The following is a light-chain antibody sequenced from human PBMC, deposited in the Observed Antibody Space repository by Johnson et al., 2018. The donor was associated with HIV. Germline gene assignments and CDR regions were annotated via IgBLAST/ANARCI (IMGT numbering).Light chain of an antibody. CDR1: SSNIGNNY. Sequence: QSVLTQPPSVSAAPGQKVTISCSGSSSNIGNNYVSWYQQLPGTAPKLLIYDNNKRPSGTPDRYSGSQSGTSATLGIPGLQTGDEADHYCGTWDSSLRSGVFGTGTKVTVL. V-gene: IGLV1-51*01. J-gene: IGLJ1*01. CDR3: GTWDSSLRSGV. CDR2: DNN.